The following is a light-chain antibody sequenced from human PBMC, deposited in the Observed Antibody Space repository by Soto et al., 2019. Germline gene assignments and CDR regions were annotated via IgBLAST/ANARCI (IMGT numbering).Light chain of an antibody. J-gene: IGLJ2*01. CDR1: SSDVGGSDY. Sequence: QSVLTQPASVSGSPGQSITISCIGTSSDVGGSDYVSWYQQHPGKAPKLVIYDVSNRPSGVSDPFSGSKSGNTASLTISGLQAEDEADYYCCSYTRSNSLVLFGGGTKLTVL. CDR2: DVS. CDR3: CSYTRSNSLVL. V-gene: IGLV2-14*01.